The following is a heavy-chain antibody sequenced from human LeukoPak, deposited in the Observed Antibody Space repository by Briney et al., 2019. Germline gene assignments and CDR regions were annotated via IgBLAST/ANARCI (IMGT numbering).Heavy chain of an antibody. V-gene: IGHV2-5*02. Sequence: SGPTLVNPTQTLTLTCAFSGFSLSTSGVGVGWVRQPPGKALEWLALIYWDDDKRYNSSLKSRLTITKDTSKNQVVLTMTNMDPVDTATYYCAHAGGSSWYVGPPVHNWFDPWGQGTLVTVSS. J-gene: IGHJ5*02. D-gene: IGHD6-13*01. CDR2: IYWDDDK. CDR1: GFSLSTSGVG. CDR3: AHAGGSSWYVGPPVHNWFDP.